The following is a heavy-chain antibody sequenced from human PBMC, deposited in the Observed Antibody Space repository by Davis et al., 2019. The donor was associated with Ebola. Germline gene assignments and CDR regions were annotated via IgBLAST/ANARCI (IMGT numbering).Heavy chain of an antibody. CDR1: GFTFSSYW. Sequence: SLKISCAASGFTFSSYWMHWVRQAPGKGLEWVSGISWNSVRSAYADSVKGRFTISRDNAKHALYLQMNSLRVEDTALYYCVAANYYGMDVWGQGTAVTVS. V-gene: IGHV3-9*01. CDR2: ISWNSVRS. J-gene: IGHJ6*02. CDR3: VAANYYGMDV. D-gene: IGHD6-25*01.